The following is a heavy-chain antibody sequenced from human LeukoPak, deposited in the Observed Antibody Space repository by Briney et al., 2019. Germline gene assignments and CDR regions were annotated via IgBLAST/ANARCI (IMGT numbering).Heavy chain of an antibody. Sequence: PGGSLRLSCAASGFTFSDHYLDWVRQAPGKGLEWVGRSRNKANLYTTDYAASVKGRFTISRDDSKNSLYLQMNSLKIEDTAVYYCSRDFKYYDSLGACTPFGYWGQGTLVTVSS. CDR2: SRNKANLYTT. V-gene: IGHV3-72*01. J-gene: IGHJ4*02. CDR3: SRDFKYYDSLGACTPFGY. D-gene: IGHD3-22*01. CDR1: GFTFSDHY.